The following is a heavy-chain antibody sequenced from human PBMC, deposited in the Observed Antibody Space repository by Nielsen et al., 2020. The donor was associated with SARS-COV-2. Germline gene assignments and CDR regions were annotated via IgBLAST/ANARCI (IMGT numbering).Heavy chain of an antibody. CDR3: ARNYYDSSGLVDY. V-gene: IGHV3-30*03. D-gene: IGHD3-22*01. CDR1: GFTFSNYG. CDR2: ISYDGSNK. J-gene: IGHJ4*02. Sequence: GGSLRLSCAASGFTFSNYGMHWVRQAPGKGLEWVAVISYDGSNKYYADSAKGRFTISRDKSKNTLYLQMNSLRAADTAVYYCARNYYDSSGLVDYWGQGTLVTVSS.